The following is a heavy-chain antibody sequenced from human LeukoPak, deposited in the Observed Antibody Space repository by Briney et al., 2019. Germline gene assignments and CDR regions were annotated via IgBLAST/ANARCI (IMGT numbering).Heavy chain of an antibody. CDR1: GFTFSSYW. CDR2: INSDGSST. V-gene: IGHV3-74*01. CDR3: AKGSTHPGD. Sequence: GGSLRLSCAASGFTFSSYWMHWVRQAPGKGLVWVSRINSDGSSTSYADSVKGRFTISRDNSKNTLYLQMDSLRVDDTALYFCAKGSTHPGDWGQGTLVTVSS. J-gene: IGHJ4*02.